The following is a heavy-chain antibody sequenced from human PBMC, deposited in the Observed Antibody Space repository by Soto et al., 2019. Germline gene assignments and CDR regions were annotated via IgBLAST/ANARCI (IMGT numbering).Heavy chain of an antibody. CDR3: ARVTYPRIPDYGMDV. CDR2: ISSSSSTI. J-gene: IGHJ6*02. V-gene: IGHV3-48*01. CDR1: GFTFSSYS. Sequence: EVQLVESGGGLVQPGGSLRLSCAASGFTFSSYSMNWVRQAPGKGLEWVSYISSSSSTIYYADSVKGRFTISRDNAKNSLYMQIKSLRAEDTAVYYCARVTYPRIPDYGMDVWGQGTTVTVSS. D-gene: IGHD5-12*01.